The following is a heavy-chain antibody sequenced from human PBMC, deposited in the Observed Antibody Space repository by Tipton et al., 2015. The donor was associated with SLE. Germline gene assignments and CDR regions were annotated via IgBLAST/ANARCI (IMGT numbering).Heavy chain of an antibody. J-gene: IGHJ4*02. CDR2: IYQSGST. Sequence: TLSLTCDVSGYSICAGYYCGWFRQPPGKGLEWIGTIYQSGSTYYNPSLKSRVTMSVDTSKNQFSLRLTSVTAADTAVYYCARVVGDQDCSSGTCYFDSWGQGTLVTVSS. V-gene: IGHV4-38-2*01. D-gene: IGHD2-15*01. CDR3: ARVVGDQDCSSGTCYFDS. CDR1: GYSICAGYY.